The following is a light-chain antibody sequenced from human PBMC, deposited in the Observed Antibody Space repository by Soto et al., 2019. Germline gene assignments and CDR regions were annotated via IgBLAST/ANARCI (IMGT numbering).Light chain of an antibody. CDR3: QQYGSAPYT. Sequence: EIVLTQSPGTLSLSPGERATLSCRASQSVSSNYVAWYQQKPGQAPRLLIYGASSRATAIPDRFSGSGYGTDFTLNISRLEPEDFAVFYCQQYGSAPYTFGQGTKLEIK. CDR1: QSVSSNY. V-gene: IGKV3-20*01. CDR2: GAS. J-gene: IGKJ2*01.